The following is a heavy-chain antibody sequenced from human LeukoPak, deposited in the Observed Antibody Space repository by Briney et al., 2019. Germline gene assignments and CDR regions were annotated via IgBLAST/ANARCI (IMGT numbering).Heavy chain of an antibody. CDR3: AKSSYYYGSGSSEYFQH. CDR1: GFTFSSYG. D-gene: IGHD3-10*01. Sequence: GGSLRLSCAASGFTFSSYGMHWVRQAPGKGLEWVAFIRYDGSNRDYADSVKGRFTISRDNSKNTLYLQMNSLRAEDTAVYYCAKSSYYYGSGSSEYFQHWAQGTLVTVSS. J-gene: IGHJ1*01. CDR2: IRYDGSNR. V-gene: IGHV3-30*02.